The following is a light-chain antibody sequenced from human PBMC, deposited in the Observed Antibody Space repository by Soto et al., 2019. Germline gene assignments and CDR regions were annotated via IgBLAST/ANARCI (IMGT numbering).Light chain of an antibody. CDR3: QQYGSSPRT. J-gene: IGKJ1*01. Sequence: EIVLTQSPGTLSLSPGERATLSCRASQSVSSSSLAWYQQKRGQAPRLLIHDASSRATGIPDRFSGSGSGTDFTLTISRLEPGDFAVYYCQQYGSSPRTFGQGTRVEVK. V-gene: IGKV3-20*01. CDR1: QSVSSSS. CDR2: DAS.